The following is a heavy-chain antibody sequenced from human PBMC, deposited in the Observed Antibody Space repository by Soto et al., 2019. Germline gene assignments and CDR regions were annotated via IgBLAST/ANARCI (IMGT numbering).Heavy chain of an antibody. V-gene: IGHV1-8*01. CDR2: MNPNSGNT. CDR3: ARGLGVVNQGWFDP. D-gene: IGHD2-21*01. CDR1: GYTFTSYD. Sequence: QVQLVQSGAEVKKPGASVKVSCKASGYTFTSYDINWVRQATGQGLEWMGWMNPNSGNTGYAQKFQGRVTMTRTTSISTAYMQLSSLRSEDTAVYYGARGLGVVNQGWFDPWGQGTLVTVSS. J-gene: IGHJ5*02.